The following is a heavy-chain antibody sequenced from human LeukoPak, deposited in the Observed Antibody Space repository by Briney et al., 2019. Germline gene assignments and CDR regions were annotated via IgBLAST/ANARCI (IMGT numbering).Heavy chain of an antibody. CDR3: AKEISGPSPGMDV. Sequence: QPGGSLRLSCAASGFTFSSYGMHWVRQAPGKGLEWVAVISYDGSNKYYADSVKGRFTMSKDNSKNTLYLQMNSLRAEDTAVYYCAKEISGPSPGMDVWGQGTTVTVSS. CDR1: GFTFSSYG. D-gene: IGHD3-10*01. J-gene: IGHJ6*02. CDR2: ISYDGSNK. V-gene: IGHV3-30*18.